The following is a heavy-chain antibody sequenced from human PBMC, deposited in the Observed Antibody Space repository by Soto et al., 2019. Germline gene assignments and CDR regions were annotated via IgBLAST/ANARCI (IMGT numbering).Heavy chain of an antibody. CDR3: ARADCSSTSCQGRGYYYGMDV. J-gene: IGHJ6*02. D-gene: IGHD2-2*01. CDR2: IIPIFGTA. V-gene: IGHV1-69*01. CDR1: GGTFSSYA. Sequence: QVQLVQSGAEVKKPGSSVKVSCKASGGTFSSYAISWVRQAPGQGLEWMGWIIPIFGTANYAQKFQGRVKITADESTSKAYMELSSMRSEDTAVYYCARADCSSTSCQGRGYYYGMDVWGQGTTVTVSS.